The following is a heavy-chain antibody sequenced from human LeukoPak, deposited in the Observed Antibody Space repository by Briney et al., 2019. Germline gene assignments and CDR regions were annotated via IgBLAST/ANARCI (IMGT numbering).Heavy chain of an antibody. Sequence: SVKVSCKASGGTFSSYAISWVRQAPGQGLEWMGRIIPILGIANYAQKFQGRVTITADKSTSTAYMELSSLRSEDTAVYYCAEGGGGRRDGYNFDYWGQGTLVTVSS. CDR3: AEGGGGRRDGYNFDY. V-gene: IGHV1-69*04. D-gene: IGHD5-24*01. CDR2: IIPILGIA. CDR1: GGTFSSYA. J-gene: IGHJ4*02.